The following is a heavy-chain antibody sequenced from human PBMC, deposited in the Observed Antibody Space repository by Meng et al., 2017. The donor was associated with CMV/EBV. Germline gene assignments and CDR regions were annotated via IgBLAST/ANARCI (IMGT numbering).Heavy chain of an antibody. V-gene: IGHV4-59*01. D-gene: IGHD1-1*01. CDR2: IYYSGST. CDR3: ASGPNWNYFDY. Sequence: SETLSLTCTVSGGSINSYYWSWIRQPPGKGLEWIGYIYYSGSTNYNPSLKSRVTISVDTSKNQFSLKLSSVTAADTAVYYCASGPNWNYFDYWGQGTLVTVSS. J-gene: IGHJ4*02. CDR1: GGSINSYY.